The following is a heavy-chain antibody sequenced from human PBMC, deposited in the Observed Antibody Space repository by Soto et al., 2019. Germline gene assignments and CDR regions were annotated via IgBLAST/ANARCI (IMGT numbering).Heavy chain of an antibody. CDR2: IIPIFGTA. D-gene: IGHD2-8*02. Sequence: QVQLVQSGAEVKKPGSSVKVSCKASGGTFSNYAISWVRQAPGEGLEWMGGIIPIFGTANYAQKCQGRVTITADESTSTAYMELSSLRSDDTAVYYCASPTGKLDYWGQGTLVTVSS. V-gene: IGHV1-69*01. CDR3: ASPTGKLDY. J-gene: IGHJ4*02. CDR1: GGTFSNYA.